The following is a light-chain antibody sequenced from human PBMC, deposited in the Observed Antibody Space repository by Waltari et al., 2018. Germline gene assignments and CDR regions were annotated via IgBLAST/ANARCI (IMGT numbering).Light chain of an antibody. CDR2: AAS. V-gene: IGKV1-39*01. J-gene: IGKJ4*01. CDR3: QQYYSTPRT. CDR1: QSISNY. Sequence: DIKLTQSPSSLSASVVDRVTITCRASQSISNYLNWYQQKPGKAPNVVISAASSLQSGVPSRFSGSGSGTAFTLTISSLQPEDFATYYCQQYYSTPRTFGGGTKVE.